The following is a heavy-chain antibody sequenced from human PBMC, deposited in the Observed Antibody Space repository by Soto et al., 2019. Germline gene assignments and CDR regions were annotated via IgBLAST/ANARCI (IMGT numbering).Heavy chain of an antibody. CDR2: INPNSGGT. Sequence: ASVKVSCKASGYTFTGYYIHWVRQAPGQGLEWMGWINPNSGGTNYAQKFQGWVTMTRDTSISTAYMELSRLRSDDTAVYYCARGGYCSSTSCYPNAFDIWGQGTMVTVSS. V-gene: IGHV1-2*04. J-gene: IGHJ3*02. CDR3: ARGGYCSSTSCYPNAFDI. D-gene: IGHD2-2*01. CDR1: GYTFTGYY.